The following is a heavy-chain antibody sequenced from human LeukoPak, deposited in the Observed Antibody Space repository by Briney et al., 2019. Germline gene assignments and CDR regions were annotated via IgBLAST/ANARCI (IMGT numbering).Heavy chain of an antibody. J-gene: IGHJ3*02. CDR1: GGSISSSH. CDR3: ARQPSGTYSFDI. D-gene: IGHD1-26*01. V-gene: IGHV4-59*08. CDR2: IHYTGSA. Sequence: SETLSLTCTVSGGSISSSHWSWIRQSPGKGLEWIAYIHYTGSANYNPSLKSRVTISVDTSKKQFSLQVSSVTAADTAAYFCARQPSGTYSFDIWGQGTMVTVSS.